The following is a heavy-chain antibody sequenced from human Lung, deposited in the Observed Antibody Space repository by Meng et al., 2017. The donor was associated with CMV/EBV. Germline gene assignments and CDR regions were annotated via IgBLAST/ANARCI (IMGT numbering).Heavy chain of an antibody. CDR2: IYYSGST. J-gene: IGHJ4*02. Sequence: SETLSLTCTVSGGSVSSGSFYRSWIRQPPAKGLEWIGYIYYSGSTKYNPSLKSRVTISVDTSKNQFSLKLSSVTAADTAVYYCARDPRLCSSTSCYGYWGQGTLVTVSS. CDR3: ARDPRLCSSTSCYGY. D-gene: IGHD2-2*01. CDR1: GGSVSSGSFY. V-gene: IGHV4-61*01.